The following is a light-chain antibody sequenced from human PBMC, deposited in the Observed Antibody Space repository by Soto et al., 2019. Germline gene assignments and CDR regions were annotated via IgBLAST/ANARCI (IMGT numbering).Light chain of an antibody. CDR2: EVS. J-gene: IGLJ1*01. Sequence: ALPQPAYLYVPPAPSITIYCNYSIGDVGGYKFVSWYQQHPGKAPKLMIYEVSNRPSGVSSRFSGSKSGNTASLTISGLQAEDEADYFCGSYTGNIYVFGNGTKGTVL. CDR3: GSYTGNIYV. CDR1: IGDVGGYKF. V-gene: IGLV2-14*01.